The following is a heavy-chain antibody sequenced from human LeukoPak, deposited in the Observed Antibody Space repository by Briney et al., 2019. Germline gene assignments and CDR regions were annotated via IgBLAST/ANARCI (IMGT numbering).Heavy chain of an antibody. CDR3: ARRCMSGYCSSGGPMDDY. Sequence: GESLKISCKGSRYSFTRYWIGWVRQMPETGLEWMGVIYPADSDTTYNPSFQGQVTISVDRSINTAYLQWSSLKASDTAMYYCARRCMSGYCSSGGPMDDYWGQGTLVTVSS. J-gene: IGHJ4*02. CDR2: IYPADSDT. D-gene: IGHD2-15*01. CDR1: RYSFTRYW. V-gene: IGHV5-51*01.